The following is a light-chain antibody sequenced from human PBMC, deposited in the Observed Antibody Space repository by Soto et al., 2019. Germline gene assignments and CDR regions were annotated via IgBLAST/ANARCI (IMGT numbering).Light chain of an antibody. Sequence: DIQMTQTPSTLSASVGDRVTITCRASQSISHYLAWYQQRPGKAPKLLIYDASSLESGVPSTFSGSGSGTEFTLTISSLQPDTWATYDCQQYNSYPVTFGQGTRLEIK. V-gene: IGKV1-5*01. J-gene: IGKJ2*01. CDR3: QQYNSYPVT. CDR2: DAS. CDR1: QSISHY.